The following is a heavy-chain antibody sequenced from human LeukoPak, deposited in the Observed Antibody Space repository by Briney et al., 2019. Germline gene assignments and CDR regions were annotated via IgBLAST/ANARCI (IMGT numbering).Heavy chain of an antibody. D-gene: IGHD2-15*01. J-gene: IGHJ4*02. CDR2: IYSGGST. CDR1: GFTFSAYA. CDR3: ASGARYCSGGSCYPFDY. Sequence: GGSLRLSCEASGFTFSAYAMTWVRQAPGKGLEWVSVIYSGGSTDYADSVKGRFTISRDNSKNTLYLQMNSLRAEDTAVYYCASGARYCSGGSCYPFDYWGQGTLVTVSS. V-gene: IGHV3-66*01.